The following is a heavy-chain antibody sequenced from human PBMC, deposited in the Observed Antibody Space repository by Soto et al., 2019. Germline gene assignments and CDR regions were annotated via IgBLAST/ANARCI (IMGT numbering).Heavy chain of an antibody. CDR1: GGSISSGGYS. CDR2: IYHSGST. V-gene: IGHV4-30-2*01. Sequence: SLSLACAVSGGSISSGGYSWSWILHPPGKGLEWLGYIYHSGSTYYNPSLKSRVTISVDRSKNQFSLKLSSVTAADTAVYYCARGDSTAGYFDYWGQGALVTVSS. CDR3: ARGDSTAGYFDY. J-gene: IGHJ4*02.